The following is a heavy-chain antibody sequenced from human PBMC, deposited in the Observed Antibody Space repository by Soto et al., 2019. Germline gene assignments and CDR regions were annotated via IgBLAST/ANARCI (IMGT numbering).Heavy chain of an antibody. V-gene: IGHV3-23*01. D-gene: IGHD3-22*01. CDR1: GFTFSSYA. J-gene: IGHJ4*02. CDR3: AKDLETVGYYYDSSGYYYGIDY. Sequence: GGSLRLSCAASGFTFSSYAMSWVRQAPGKGLEWVSAISGSGGSTYYADSVKGRFTISRDNSKNTLYLQMNSLRAEDTAVYYCAKDLETVGYYYDSSGYYYGIDYWGQGTLVTVSS. CDR2: ISGSGGST.